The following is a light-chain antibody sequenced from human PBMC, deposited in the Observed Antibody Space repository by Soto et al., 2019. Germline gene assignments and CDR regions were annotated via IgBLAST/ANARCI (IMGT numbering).Light chain of an antibody. CDR2: GAS. V-gene: IGKV1-39*01. CDR1: QTIMKY. Sequence: DIQMTQSPPSLSASVGDRVTITCRASQTIMKYLNWYQQKPGKAPKFLIYGASTLQNGVQSRFTGSGSGTDFTLTVNSLQAEDFATYYCQQGYSSPATVGQGTRLEI. CDR3: QQGYSSPAT. J-gene: IGKJ5*01.